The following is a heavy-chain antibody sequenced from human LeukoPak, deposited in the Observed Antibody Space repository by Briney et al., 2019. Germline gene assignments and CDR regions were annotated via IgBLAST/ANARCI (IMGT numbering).Heavy chain of an antibody. J-gene: IGHJ6*03. CDR2: IYYSGST. D-gene: IGHD5-12*01. Sequence: PSETLSLTCTVSGGSISSSSHYWGWIRQPPGKGLEWIGSIYYSGSTYYNPSLKSRVTISVDTSKNQFSLKLSSVTAADTAVYYCARSRVWDLSGYVSYYYYYMDVWGKGTTVTVSS. V-gene: IGHV4-39*01. CDR1: GGSISSSSHY. CDR3: ARSRVWDLSGYVSYYYYYMDV.